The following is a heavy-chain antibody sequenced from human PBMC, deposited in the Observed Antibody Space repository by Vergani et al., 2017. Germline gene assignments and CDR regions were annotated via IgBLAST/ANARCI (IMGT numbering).Heavy chain of an antibody. CDR3: ARSLVSADXSGYSRSYYYGMDV. Sequence: EVQLVESGGGVVRPGGSLRLSCAASGFTFDDYGMSWVRQAPGKGLEWVSGINWNGGSTGYADSVKGRFTISRDNAKNSLYLQMNSLRAEDTALYYCARSLVSADXSGYSRSYYYGMDVWGQGTTVTVSS. J-gene: IGHJ6*02. CDR1: GFTFDDYG. CDR2: INWNGGST. D-gene: IGHD3-22*01. V-gene: IGHV3-20*04.